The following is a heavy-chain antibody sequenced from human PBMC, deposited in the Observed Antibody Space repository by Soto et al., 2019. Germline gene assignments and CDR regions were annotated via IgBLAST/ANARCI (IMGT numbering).Heavy chain of an antibody. Sequence: QVQLVQSGAEVKKPGASVKVSCKASGYTFTSYGIIWVRQAPGQGLEWMGWISAYNGNTNYAQKLQGRVTMTTDTSTSTAYMELRSLRSDDTAVYYCARITMVRGVFPNWFDPWGQGTLVTVSS. J-gene: IGHJ5*02. CDR3: ARITMVRGVFPNWFDP. CDR2: ISAYNGNT. CDR1: GYTFTSYG. D-gene: IGHD3-10*01. V-gene: IGHV1-18*04.